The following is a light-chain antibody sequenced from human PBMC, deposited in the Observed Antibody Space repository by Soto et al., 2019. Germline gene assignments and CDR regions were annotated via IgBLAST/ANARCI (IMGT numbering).Light chain of an antibody. CDR3: QQYNNWPPMYT. CDR2: GAT. J-gene: IGKJ2*01. V-gene: IGKV3-15*01. Sequence: EIVMTQSPATLSVSPGERATLSCRASQSVSSNLAWYQQKPGQAPRLLIYGATTRATVIPARFSGTGSGTEITLTISSLQAEDFAVYYYQQYNNWPPMYTFGQGTKLEIK. CDR1: QSVSSN.